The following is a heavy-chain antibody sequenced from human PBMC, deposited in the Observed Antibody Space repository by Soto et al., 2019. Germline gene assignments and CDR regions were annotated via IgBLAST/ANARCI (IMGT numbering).Heavy chain of an antibody. CDR3: ARHVPLGYCTTTSCYALAWFDP. J-gene: IGHJ5*02. CDR1: GGSISNTRYY. CDR2: IYYSGST. Sequence: SETLSLTCTVSGGSISNTRYYWCWIRQPPGKGLEWIGSIYYSGSTYYNPSLKSRVTISVETSKNQISLKLSSVTAADTAVYYCARHVPLGYCTTTSCYALAWFDPWGQGTLVTVSS. D-gene: IGHD2-2*01. V-gene: IGHV4-39*01.